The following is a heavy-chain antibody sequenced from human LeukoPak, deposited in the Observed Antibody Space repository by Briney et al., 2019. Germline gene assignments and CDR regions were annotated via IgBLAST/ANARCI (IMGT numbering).Heavy chain of an antibody. CDR2: ISSSVSTT. CDR3: ARTYYYDSSGYSSWFDP. Sequence: QPGGSLRLSCAASGFTFSNYEMNWVRLAPGKGLEWVSYISSSVSTTYYADSVKGRFTISRDNAQNSLYLQMNSLRAEDTAVYYCARTYYYDSSGYSSWFDPWGQGTLVTVSS. CDR1: GFTFSNYE. V-gene: IGHV3-48*03. D-gene: IGHD3-22*01. J-gene: IGHJ5*02.